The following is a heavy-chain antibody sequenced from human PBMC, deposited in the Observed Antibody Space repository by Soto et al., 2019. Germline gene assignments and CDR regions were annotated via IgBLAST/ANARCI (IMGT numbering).Heavy chain of an antibody. J-gene: IGHJ4*02. V-gene: IGHV4-4*07. Sequence: KPSETLSLTCTVSDGSISNFYWSWIRQPAGKGLEWIGRIYTSGSTNYNPSLKSRVTMSVDTSKNQFSLKLSSVTAADTAVYYCARTNYDILTGYSFDYWGQGTLVTVSS. CDR3: ARTNYDILTGYSFDY. CDR1: DGSISNFY. CDR2: IYTSGST. D-gene: IGHD3-9*01.